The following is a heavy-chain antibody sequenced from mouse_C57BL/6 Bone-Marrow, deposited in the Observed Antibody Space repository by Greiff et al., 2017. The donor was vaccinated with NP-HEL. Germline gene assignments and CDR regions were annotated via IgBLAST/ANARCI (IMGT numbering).Heavy chain of an antibody. CDR3: TTVIYYDYDEGY. V-gene: IGHV14-4*01. CDR2: IDPENGDT. CDR1: GFNIKDDY. D-gene: IGHD2-4*01. Sequence: EVQLQQSGAELVRPGASVKLSCTASGFNIKDDYMHWVKQRPEQGLEWIGWIDPENGDTEYASKFQGKATITADTSSNTAYLQLSSRTSEDTAVYYCTTVIYYDYDEGYWGQGTTLTVSS. J-gene: IGHJ2*01.